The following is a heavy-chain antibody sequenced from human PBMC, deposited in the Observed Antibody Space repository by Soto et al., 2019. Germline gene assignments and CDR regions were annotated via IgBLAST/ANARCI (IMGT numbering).Heavy chain of an antibody. CDR3: ARDHWDCSGGGCNPHQLNFFAMDV. V-gene: IGHV3-30*03. J-gene: IGHJ6*02. D-gene: IGHD2-15*01. CDR1: GFTFNDYA. Sequence: QVHLVESGGGGVQPGRSKRLSCVVSGFTFNDYAIHWVRQAPGKGLEWVAVISCDGNNKFYADSVKGRFTISRDRSKTNEYLQMNNLRAEDTAVYYCARDHWDCSGGGCNPHQLNFFAMDVWGQGTTVTVSS. CDR2: ISCDGNNK.